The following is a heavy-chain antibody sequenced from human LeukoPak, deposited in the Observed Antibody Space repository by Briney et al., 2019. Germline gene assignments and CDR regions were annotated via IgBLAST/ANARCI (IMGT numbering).Heavy chain of an antibody. J-gene: IGHJ6*03. CDR3: ARGVYNYYYMDV. CDR2: VFSTGDT. V-gene: IGHV4-59*11. Sequence: SETLSLTCTVSDASMSSHYWIWVRQPPGRGLEWIGYVFSTGDTIYSPSLKSRVTISVDMSENQFSLKLNSVTAADTAVYYCARGVYNYYYMDVWGRGATVTVSS. CDR1: DASMSSHY.